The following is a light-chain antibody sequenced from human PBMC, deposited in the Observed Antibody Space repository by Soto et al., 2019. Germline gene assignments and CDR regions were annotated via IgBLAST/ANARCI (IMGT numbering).Light chain of an antibody. CDR3: QQYGSSGT. CDR2: AAT. Sequence: EIVLTQSPATLSSFAADRVTLSCRASQYINTRFALYHHRPRQAPRLLNKAATNRSTGIPDRISGSGSGKYFTLTISRLEPEDFAVYYCQQYGSSGTFGQGTKVDIK. V-gene: IGKV3-20*01. J-gene: IGKJ1*01. CDR1: QYINTR.